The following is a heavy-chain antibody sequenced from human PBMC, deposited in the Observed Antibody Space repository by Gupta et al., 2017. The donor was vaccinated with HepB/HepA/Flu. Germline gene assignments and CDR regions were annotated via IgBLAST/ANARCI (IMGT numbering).Heavy chain of an antibody. CDR2: INPSGGST. J-gene: IGHJ4*02. CDR1: GYPFTSYY. D-gene: IGHD1-1*01. CDR3: ARASPRQPALDY. Sequence: QVQLVQSGAEVKKPGASVKVSCKASGYPFTSYYMHWVRQAPGQGLEWMGIINPSGGSTSYAQKFQGRVTMTRDTSTSTVYMELSSLRSEDTAVYYCARASPRQPALDYWGQGTLVTVSS. V-gene: IGHV1-46*01.